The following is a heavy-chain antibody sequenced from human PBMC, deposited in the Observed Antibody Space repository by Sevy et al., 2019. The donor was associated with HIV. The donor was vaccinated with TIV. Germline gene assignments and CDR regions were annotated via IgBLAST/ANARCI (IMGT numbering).Heavy chain of an antibody. D-gene: IGHD6-19*01. CDR2: IKQDGNEK. CDR3: AREAVAGRSGPWKADYYYAGMDV. J-gene: IGHJ6*02. V-gene: IGHV3-7*01. CDR1: GFIFSDYW. Sequence: GGSLRLSCVASGFIFSDYWMTWVRQAPGKGLEWVANIKQDGNEKYYMDSAKGRFTISRDNAKNSVYLQVNSLRAEDTAVYYRAREAVAGRSGPWKADYYYAGMDVWGQGTTVTVSS.